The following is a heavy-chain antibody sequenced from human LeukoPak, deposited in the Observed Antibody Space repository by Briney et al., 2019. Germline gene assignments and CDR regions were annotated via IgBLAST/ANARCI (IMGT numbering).Heavy chain of an antibody. D-gene: IGHD1-26*01. J-gene: IGHJ4*02. V-gene: IGHV3-30-3*01. CDR2: ISYDGSSE. CDR1: GFTFSYYA. CDR3: ATLVGASVDYFDY. Sequence: PGGSLRLSCAASGFTFSYYAMHWVRQAPGKGLEWVAVISYDGSSEYYTDSVRGRFTISRDNSKNTLYLQMNSLRVEDTAIYNRATLVGASVDYFDYWGQGTVVTVSS.